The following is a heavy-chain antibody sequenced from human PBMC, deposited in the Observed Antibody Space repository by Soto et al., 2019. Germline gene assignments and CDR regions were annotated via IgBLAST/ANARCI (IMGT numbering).Heavy chain of an antibody. CDR1: GGTFSSYT. V-gene: IGHV1-69*12. CDR2: IIPIFRSP. CDR3: ARQWGSTVTTSYAMDV. J-gene: IGHJ6*02. Sequence: QVQLVQSGAEAKKPGSSVKVSCKASGGTFSSYTISWVRQAPGKGLEWMGGIIPIFRSPNYAQKFQGRVTITADESTSTAYMELSSLRSEDTAVYDCARQWGSTVTTSYAMDVWGQGTTVTVS. D-gene: IGHD4-17*01.